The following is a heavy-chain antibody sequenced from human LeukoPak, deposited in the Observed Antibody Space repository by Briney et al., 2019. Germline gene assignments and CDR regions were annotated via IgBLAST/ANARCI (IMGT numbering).Heavy chain of an antibody. CDR3: DVGILRGPDY. CDR2: IYHSGST. Sequence: PSETLSLTCTVSGSSISSNYYWGWIRQPPGKGLEWIGSIYHSGSTYYNPSLKSRVTISVDTSKNHFSLKLTSMTAADTAVYYCDVGILRGPDYLGQGTLVTVSS. CDR1: GSSISSNYY. J-gene: IGHJ4*02. V-gene: IGHV4-38-2*02. D-gene: IGHD1-26*01.